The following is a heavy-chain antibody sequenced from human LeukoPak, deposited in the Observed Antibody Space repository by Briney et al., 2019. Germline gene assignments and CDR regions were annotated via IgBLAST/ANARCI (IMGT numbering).Heavy chain of an antibody. V-gene: IGHV3-11*05. J-gene: IGHJ4*02. CDR2: ISSSSSYT. Sequence: GGCLRLSCAASGFTFSDYYMSWIRQAPGKGLEWVSYISSSSSYTNYADSVKGRFTISRDNAKNSLYLQVNSLRAEDTAVYYCARDISSGFDYWGQGTLVTVSS. D-gene: IGHD6-19*01. CDR3: ARDISSGFDY. CDR1: GFTFSDYY.